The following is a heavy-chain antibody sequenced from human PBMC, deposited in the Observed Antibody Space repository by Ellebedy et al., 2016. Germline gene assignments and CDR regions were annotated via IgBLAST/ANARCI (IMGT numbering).Heavy chain of an antibody. CDR1: GFTFSSYW. CDR3: ACGSGYYYFDY. CDR2: IKQDGSEK. V-gene: IGHV3-7*01. D-gene: IGHD3-22*01. J-gene: IGHJ4*02. Sequence: GESLKISCAASGFTFSSYWMSWIRQAPEKGLEWVANIKQDGSEKYYVGSVKGRFTVSRDNSKSTVFLQMNSLRAEDTAVYFCACGSGYYYFDYWGQGTQVTVSS.